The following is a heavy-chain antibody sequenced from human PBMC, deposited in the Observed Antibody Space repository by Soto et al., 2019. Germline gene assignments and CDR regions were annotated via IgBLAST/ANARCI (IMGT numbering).Heavy chain of an antibody. J-gene: IGHJ6*02. CDR1: VVSITSSGYS. D-gene: IGHD3-10*01. V-gene: IGHV4-30-2*01. CDR3: ARELLMLRRAGGMDV. CDR2: IYHTGTT. Sequence: PSETLSLTCAFSVVSITSSGYSCTWIRQPPGKGLEWIGYIYHTGTTYYNPSLKSRLTISLDRSKNHFSLKLTSVTAADTAVYFCARELLMLRRAGGMDVWGQGTTGIVSS.